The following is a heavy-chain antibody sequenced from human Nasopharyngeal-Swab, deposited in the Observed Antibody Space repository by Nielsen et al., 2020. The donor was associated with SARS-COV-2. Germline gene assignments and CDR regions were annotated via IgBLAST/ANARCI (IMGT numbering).Heavy chain of an antibody. Sequence: SETLSLTCAVYGGSFSGYYWSWIRQPPGKGLEWIGEINHSGSTNYNPSLKSRVTISVDTSKNQFSLKLSSVTAADTAVYYCARDMGAGIAAAGHYYYGMDVWGQGTTVTVSS. V-gene: IGHV4-34*01. J-gene: IGHJ6*02. CDR3: ARDMGAGIAAAGHYYYGMDV. CDR2: INHSGST. CDR1: GGSFSGYY. D-gene: IGHD6-13*01.